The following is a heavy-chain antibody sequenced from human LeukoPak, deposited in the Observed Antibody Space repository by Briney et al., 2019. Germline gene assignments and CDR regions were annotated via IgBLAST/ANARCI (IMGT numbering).Heavy chain of an antibody. CDR2: ISSSSSYI. V-gene: IGHV3-21*01. CDR3: ARWWDDGSGYSYLYGMDV. J-gene: IGHJ6*02. D-gene: IGHD3-22*01. Sequence: GGSLRLSCAASGFTFSSYSMNWVRQAPGKGLEWVSSISSSSSYIYYADSVKGRFTISRDNAKNSLYLQMNSLRAEDTAVYYCARWWDDGSGYSYLYGMDVWGQGTTVTVSS. CDR1: GFTFSSYS.